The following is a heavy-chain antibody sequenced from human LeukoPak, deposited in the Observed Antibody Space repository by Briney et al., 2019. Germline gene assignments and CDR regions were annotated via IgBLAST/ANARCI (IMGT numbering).Heavy chain of an antibody. J-gene: IGHJ3*02. D-gene: IGHD6-6*01. CDR2: ISTSSSTI. Sequence: GGSLRLSCAASGFTFSSYTMNWVRQAPGKGLEWVSYISTSSSTIYYADSVKGRFTISRDNARNSLYLQMNRLRDEDTAVYYCARAYSSSSRGDGFDIWGQGTVVTVSS. V-gene: IGHV3-48*02. CDR3: ARAYSSSSRGDGFDI. CDR1: GFTFSSYT.